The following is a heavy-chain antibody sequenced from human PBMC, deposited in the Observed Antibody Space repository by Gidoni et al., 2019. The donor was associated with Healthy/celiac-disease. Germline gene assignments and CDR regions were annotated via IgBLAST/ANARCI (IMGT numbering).Heavy chain of an antibody. V-gene: IGHV3-15*07. CDR2: IKSKTDGGTT. CDR1: GFTFRNAW. D-gene: IGHD3-22*01. J-gene: IGHJ3*02. Sequence: EVQLVESGGGLVKPGGSLRLSCAASGFTFRNAWMNWVRQAPGKGLEWVGRIKSKTDGGTTDYAAPVKGRFTISRDDSKNTLYLQMNSLKTEDTAVYYCTTAADSSGYYYVEAFDIWGQGTMVTVSS. CDR3: TTAADSSGYYYVEAFDI.